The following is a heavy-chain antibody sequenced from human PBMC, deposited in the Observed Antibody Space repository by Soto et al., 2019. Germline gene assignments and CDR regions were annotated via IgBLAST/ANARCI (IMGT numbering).Heavy chain of an antibody. CDR1: GYTFTRSG. J-gene: IGHJ6*02. Sequence: ASVKVSCKASGYTFTRSGISWVRQAPGQGLEWMGWISTYNGDTNYAQTFQGRVTMTTDTSTSTVHMEVRSLRSDDTAVYYCAREGVAPRSSRCTDVRGPGTSVTLSS. CDR3: AREGVAPRSSRCTDV. D-gene: IGHD1-1*01. CDR2: ISTYNGDT. V-gene: IGHV1-18*01.